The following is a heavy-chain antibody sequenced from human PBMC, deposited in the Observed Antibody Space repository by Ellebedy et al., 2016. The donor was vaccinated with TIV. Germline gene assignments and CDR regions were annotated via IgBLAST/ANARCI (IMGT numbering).Heavy chain of an antibody. CDR1: GYTFTSYG. J-gene: IGHJ5*02. V-gene: IGHV1-18*04. D-gene: IGHD2-2*01. Sequence: AASVKVSCKTSGYTFTSYGISWVRQAPGQGFEWMGWISAYNGNTNYAQMLQGRVTMTTDTFTSTAYMELRSLRSDDTAVYYCARYCNSTTCSNWFDPWGQGTLVTVSS. CDR2: ISAYNGNT. CDR3: ARYCNSTTCSNWFDP.